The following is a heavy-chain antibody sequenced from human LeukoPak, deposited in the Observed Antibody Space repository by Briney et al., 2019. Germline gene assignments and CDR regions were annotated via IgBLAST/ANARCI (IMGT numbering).Heavy chain of an antibody. CDR2: ISSSSSYI. CDR3: ARVGGMHDFWSGPPLDLDY. J-gene: IGHJ4*02. Sequence: PGGSLRLSCAASGFTFSSYSMNWVRQAPGKGLVWVSSISSSSSYIYYADSVKGRFTISRDNAKNSLYLQMNSLRAEDTAVYYCARVGGMHDFWSGPPLDLDYWGQGTLVTVSS. D-gene: IGHD3-3*01. CDR1: GFTFSSYS. V-gene: IGHV3-21*01.